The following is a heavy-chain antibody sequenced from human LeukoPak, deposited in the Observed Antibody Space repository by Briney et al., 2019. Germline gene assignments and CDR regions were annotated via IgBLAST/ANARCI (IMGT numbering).Heavy chain of an antibody. J-gene: IGHJ4*02. CDR1: GFTFSNYG. D-gene: IGHD1-26*01. CDR3: AGCRGNGSYRLLRY. Sequence: PGGSLRLSCAAAGFTFSNYGMHWVRQAPGKGLEWVAVIWSDGSNKYHADSVKGRFTISRDNSKNTVYLQMNSLRVDDTAMYYCAGCRGNGSYRLLRYWGQGSLVNVSS. CDR2: IWSDGSNK. V-gene: IGHV3-33*03.